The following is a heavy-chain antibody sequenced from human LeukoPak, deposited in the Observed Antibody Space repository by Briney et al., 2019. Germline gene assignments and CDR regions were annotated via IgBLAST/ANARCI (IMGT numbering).Heavy chain of an antibody. D-gene: IGHD2-2*01. CDR3: ARNLMYCSSTTCYLDY. CDR1: GGTFSSYA. J-gene: IGHJ4*02. CDR2: IIPILGIA. V-gene: IGHV1-69*04. Sequence: SVKVSCKASGGTFSSYAISWVRQAPGQGLEWMGRIIPILGIANYAQKFQGRVTITADKSTSTAYMELSSLRSEDTAVYYCARNLMYCSSTTCYLDYWGQGTLVTVSS.